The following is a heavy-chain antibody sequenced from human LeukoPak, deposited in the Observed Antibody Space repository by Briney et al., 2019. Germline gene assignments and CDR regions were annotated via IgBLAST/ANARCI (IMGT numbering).Heavy chain of an antibody. V-gene: IGHV3-21*01. D-gene: IGHD6-25*01. J-gene: IGHJ5*02. CDR3: ARESGYINWFDP. CDR2: ISSSSSYI. Sequence: GGSLRLSCAASGFTVSSYSMNWVRQAPGKGLEWVSSISSSSSYIYYADSVKGRFTISRDNAKNSLYLQMNSLRAEDTAVYYCARESGYINWFDPWGQGTLVTVSS. CDR1: GFTVSSYS.